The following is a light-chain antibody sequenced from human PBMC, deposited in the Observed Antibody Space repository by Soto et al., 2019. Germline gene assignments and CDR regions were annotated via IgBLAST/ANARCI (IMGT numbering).Light chain of an antibody. J-gene: IGKJ4*01. Sequence: DTVLTQSPATLSLSPGERATLSCRASHTVADFLAWYQHKAGQAPRLLIYDVSNRATGIPARFSGSGSGTDFTLTISSLEPDDFALYYCQQRTNWPPTFGGGPNVEIK. V-gene: IGKV3-11*01. CDR3: QQRTNWPPT. CDR1: HTVADF. CDR2: DVS.